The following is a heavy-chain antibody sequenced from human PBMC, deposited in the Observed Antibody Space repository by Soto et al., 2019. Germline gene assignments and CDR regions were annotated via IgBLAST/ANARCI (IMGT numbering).Heavy chain of an antibody. Sequence: QITLKESGPTLVKPTQTLTLTCTFSGFSLSTSGVGVGWIRQPPGKALEWLALVYWDDDKRYSPSLNSRPTITKDTSKNQVVLTMTNMDPVDTSPYYRAHRRVERYFDYWGQGTLVTVSS. CDR2: VYWDDDK. D-gene: IGHD1-1*01. V-gene: IGHV2-5*02. J-gene: IGHJ4*02. CDR3: AHRRVERYFDY. CDR1: GFSLSTSGVG.